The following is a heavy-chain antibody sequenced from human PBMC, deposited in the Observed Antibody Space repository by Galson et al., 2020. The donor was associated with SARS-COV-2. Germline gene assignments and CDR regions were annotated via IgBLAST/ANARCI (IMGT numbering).Heavy chain of an antibody. D-gene: IGHD3-3*01. Sequence: SETLSLTCRVSAGSIKSRSYYWGWIRQPPGKGPEWNASVPSTGSTAYNPSLKSRVTISVDTSKNQLSRRVTSVTAADAAVYYCARRGDTVAWFYWGQGALVTVSS. CDR3: ARRGDTVAWFY. CDR2: VPSTGST. CDR1: AGSIKSRSYY. V-gene: IGHV4-39*01. J-gene: IGHJ4*02.